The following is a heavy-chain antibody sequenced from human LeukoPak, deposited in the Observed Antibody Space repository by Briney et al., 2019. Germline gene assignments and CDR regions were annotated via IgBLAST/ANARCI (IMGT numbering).Heavy chain of an antibody. D-gene: IGHD3-10*01. CDR2: INWNGGST. J-gene: IGHJ4*02. V-gene: IGHV3-20*04. Sequence: GSLRLSCAASGFSFSDYTMNWVRQAPGKGLEWVSGINWNGGSTGYADSVKGRFTISRDNAKNSLYLQMNSLRAEDTALYYCARDLGYGSGSYYTGFDYWGQGTLVTVSS. CDR3: ARDLGYGSGSYYTGFDY. CDR1: GFSFSDYT.